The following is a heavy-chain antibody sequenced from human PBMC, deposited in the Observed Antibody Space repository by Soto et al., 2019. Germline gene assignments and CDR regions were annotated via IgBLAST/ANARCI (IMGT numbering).Heavy chain of an antibody. CDR1: GGTFSSYA. J-gene: IGHJ6*02. CDR3: ARDRKWAEMATIKGYYYGMDV. V-gene: IGHV1-69*01. CDR2: IIPIFGTA. D-gene: IGHD5-12*01. Sequence: QVQLVQSGAEVKKPGSSVKVSCKASGGTFSSYAISWVRQAPGQGLEWMGGIIPIFGTANYAQKFQGRVTITADESTSTAYMELSSLRSEDTAVYYCARDRKWAEMATIKGYYYGMDVWGQGTTVTVSS.